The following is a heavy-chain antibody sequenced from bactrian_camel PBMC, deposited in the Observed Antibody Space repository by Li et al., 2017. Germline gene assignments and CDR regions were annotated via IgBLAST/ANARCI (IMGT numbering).Heavy chain of an antibody. J-gene: IGHJ4*01. D-gene: IGHD3*01. CDR1: GLIGSNSYC. CDR3: AARGRHVIQGCPEDWIEDGY. CDR2: LGSDGST. V-gene: IGHV3S53*01. Sequence: HVQLVESGGDSVQAGGSLRLSCHVLGLIGSNSYCMAWFRQAPGKEREGVATLGSDGSTKYADSVKGRFTISRDNAKNTLYLQINSLKVEDTAIYYCAARGRHVIQGCPEDWIEDGYWGQGTQVTVS.